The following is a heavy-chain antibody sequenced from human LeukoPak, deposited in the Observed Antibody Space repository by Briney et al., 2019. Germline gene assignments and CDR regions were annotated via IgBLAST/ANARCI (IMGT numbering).Heavy chain of an antibody. J-gene: IGHJ4*02. CDR1: GGSISSGGYS. Sequence: PSETLSLTCAVSGGSISSGGYSWSWIRQPPGRGLEWIGYIYHSGSTYYNPSLKSRVTISVDRSKNQFSLKLSSVTAADTAVYYCARQSGTPITMIVVVKNWGQGTLVTVSS. CDR3: ARQSGTPITMIVVVKN. D-gene: IGHD3-22*01. V-gene: IGHV4-30-2*01. CDR2: IYHSGST.